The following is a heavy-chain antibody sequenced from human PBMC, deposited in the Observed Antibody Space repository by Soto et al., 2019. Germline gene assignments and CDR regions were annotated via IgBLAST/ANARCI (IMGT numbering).Heavy chain of an antibody. CDR1: GASISSFY. D-gene: IGHD6-19*01. J-gene: IGHJ5*02. CDR3: ARGYSSVSWFDP. CDR2: IYDSGST. V-gene: IGHV4-59*01. Sequence: KSSETLSLTCSVSGASISSFYLNWIRQPPGKGLEWIGCIYDSGSTNFSPSLKSRVSISVDTSKTQFSLKLNSVTAADTAVYYCARGYSSVSWFDPWGQGILVTVSS.